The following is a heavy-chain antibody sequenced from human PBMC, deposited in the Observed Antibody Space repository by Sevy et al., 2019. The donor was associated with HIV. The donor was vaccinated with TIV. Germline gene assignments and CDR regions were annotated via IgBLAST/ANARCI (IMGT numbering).Heavy chain of an antibody. CDR1: GFTFSNYG. CDR2: IRFDASTK. CDR3: AKGDGALTGIDP. D-gene: IGHD7-27*01. J-gene: IGHJ5*02. Sequence: GGSLRLSCAASGFTFSNYGMHWVRQAPGKGLEWVALIRFDASTKYYKDSVKGRFTVSRDNAKNILYLQMNSLRVEDTAVYYCAKGDGALTGIDPWGQGTLVTVSS. V-gene: IGHV3-30*02.